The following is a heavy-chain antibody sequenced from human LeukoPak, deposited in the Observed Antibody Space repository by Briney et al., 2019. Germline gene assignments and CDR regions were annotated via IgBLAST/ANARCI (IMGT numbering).Heavy chain of an antibody. V-gene: IGHV4-39*07. Sequence: SETLSLTCTVSGGSISSSSYYWGRIRQAPGKGLEWIGSVSYSGSTHHNPSLKSRVTISVDTSKNQFSLKLSSVIAADTAVFYCARGREAAAGNDYHYYMDVWGKGTTVTVSS. CDR1: GGSISSSSYY. CDR2: VSYSGST. J-gene: IGHJ6*03. D-gene: IGHD6-13*01. CDR3: ARGREAAAGNDYHYYMDV.